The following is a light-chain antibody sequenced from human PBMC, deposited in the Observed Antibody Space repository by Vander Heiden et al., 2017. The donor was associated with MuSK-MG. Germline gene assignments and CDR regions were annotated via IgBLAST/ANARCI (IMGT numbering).Light chain of an antibody. CDR1: QSISSY. Sequence: DIQMTQSPSSLSASVGDRVTITCRASQSISSYLNWYQQKPGKAPKLLIYAASSLQSGVPSRFSGSGYGTDFTLTISSRQPEDFATYYCQQVDCTPPITFGQGTRLXIK. J-gene: IGKJ5*01. CDR3: QQVDCTPPIT. CDR2: AAS. V-gene: IGKV1-39*01.